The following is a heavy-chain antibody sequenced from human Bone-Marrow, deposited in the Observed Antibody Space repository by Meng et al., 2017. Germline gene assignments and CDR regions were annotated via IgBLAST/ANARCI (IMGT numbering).Heavy chain of an antibody. D-gene: IGHD5-18*01. J-gene: IGHJ4*02. CDR3: ARQKFSYGLGPPVY. V-gene: IGHV4-34*01. CDR2: INHRGST. CDR1: GGSFRGYF. Sequence: QVQLQQWGAGLLKPSETLSLTCGVYGGSFRGYFWAWIRQPPGKGLEWIGEINHRGSTNYNPSLKSRVTISVDTSKSQVSLNLSSVTAADTAVYYCARQKFSYGLGPPVYWGQGTLVTVSS.